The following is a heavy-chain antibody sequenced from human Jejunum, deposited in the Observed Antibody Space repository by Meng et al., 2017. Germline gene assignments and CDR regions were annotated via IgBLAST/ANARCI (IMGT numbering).Heavy chain of an antibody. CDR1: GYSISSAYY. D-gene: IGHD1-26*01. CDR3: ARGTGSYGSGMDV. V-gene: IGHV4-38-2*01. Sequence: SETPSLTCAVSGYSISSAYYWGWIRQPPGKGLEWIGNIYHSGSTYYNPSLKSRVTISVDTSKNQFSLKLSSVTAADTAVYYCARGTGSYGSGMDVWGQGTTVTVSS. CDR2: IYHSGST. J-gene: IGHJ6*02.